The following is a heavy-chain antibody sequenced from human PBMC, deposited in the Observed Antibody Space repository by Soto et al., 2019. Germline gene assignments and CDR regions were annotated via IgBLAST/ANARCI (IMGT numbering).Heavy chain of an antibody. V-gene: IGHV1-46*01. CDR3: ARERTWLRNLYAHYDSSDDAFDI. D-gene: IGHD3-22*01. CDR2: INPSGGST. Sequence: QVQLVQSGAEVKKPGASVKVSCKASGYTFTSYYMHWVRQAPGQGLEWMGIINPSGGSTSYAQKFQGRVTMTRDTSTSTVYMELSSLRSEDTAVYYCARERTWLRNLYAHYDSSDDAFDIWGQGTMVTVSS. J-gene: IGHJ3*02. CDR1: GYTFTSYY.